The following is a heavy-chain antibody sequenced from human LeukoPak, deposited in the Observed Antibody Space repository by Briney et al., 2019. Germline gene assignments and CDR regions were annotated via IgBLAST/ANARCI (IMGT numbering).Heavy chain of an antibody. V-gene: IGHV4-30-4*08. CDR3: ARGAYDSSGYYPDY. Sequence: SQTLSLTCTVSGGSISSGDYYWSWIRQPPGKGLEWIGYIYYSGSTYYNPSLKSRVTISVDTSKNQFSLKLSSVTAADTAVYYRARGAYDSSGYYPDYWGQGTLVTVSS. CDR2: IYYSGST. J-gene: IGHJ4*02. D-gene: IGHD3-22*01. CDR1: GGSISSGDYY.